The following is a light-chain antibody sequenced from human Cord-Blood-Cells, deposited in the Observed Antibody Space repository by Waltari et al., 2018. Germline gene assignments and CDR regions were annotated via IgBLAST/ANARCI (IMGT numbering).Light chain of an antibody. J-gene: IGLJ3*02. V-gene: IGLV2-14*01. CDR1: SSDVGGYNY. CDR2: DVS. Sequence: QSALTQPASVSGSPGQSITISSTGTSSDVGGYNYVYWYQQHPGKAPKLMIYDVSNRPSGVSNRFSGSKSGNTASLTISGLQAEDEADYYCSSYTSSSTYWVFGGGTKLTVL. CDR3: SSYTSSSTYWV.